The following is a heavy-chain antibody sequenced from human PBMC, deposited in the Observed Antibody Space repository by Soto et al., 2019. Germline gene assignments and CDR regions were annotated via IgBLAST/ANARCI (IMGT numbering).Heavy chain of an antibody. J-gene: IGHJ4*02. CDR1: GGSFSGYY. V-gene: IGHV4-34*01. CDR3: ARGLTTVTTVRYFDY. Sequence: QVQLQQWGAGLLRPSETLSLTCAVYGGSFSGYYWSWIHQPPGKGLEWIGEINRSGSTNYNPSLKSRVTISVDTSKNQFSLKLSSVTAADTAVYYCARGLTTVTTVRYFDYWGQGTLVTVSS. CDR2: INRSGST. D-gene: IGHD4-17*01.